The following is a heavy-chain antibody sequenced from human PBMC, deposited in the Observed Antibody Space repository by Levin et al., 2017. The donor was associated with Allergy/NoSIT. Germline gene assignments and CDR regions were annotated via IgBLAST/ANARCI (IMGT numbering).Heavy chain of an antibody. J-gene: IGHJ4*02. V-gene: IGHV1-8*01. CDR3: ARGRAARPGIYY. D-gene: IGHD6-6*01. CDR2: MNPNSGNT. CDR1: GYTFTSYD. Sequence: ASVKVSCKASGYTFTSYDINWVRQATGQGLEWMGWMNPNSGNTGYAQKFQGRVTMTRNTSISTAYMELSSLRSEDTAVYYCARGRAARPGIYYWGQGTLVTVSS.